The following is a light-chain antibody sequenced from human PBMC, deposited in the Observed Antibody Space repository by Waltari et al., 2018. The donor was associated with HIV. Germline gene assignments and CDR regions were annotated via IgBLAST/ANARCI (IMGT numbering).Light chain of an antibody. CDR1: QDISSS. CDR2: GAF. Sequence: DIQMTQSTSSLSASIGDTVTITCRAIQDISSSVSWVQQQPGKVPKLLVHGAFILQRGVPSRFRGSGSGTDYTLTISGLQAEDFATYFCQQYFAVPLTFGGGTRV. V-gene: IGKV1-NL1*01. CDR3: QQYFAVPLT. J-gene: IGKJ4*01.